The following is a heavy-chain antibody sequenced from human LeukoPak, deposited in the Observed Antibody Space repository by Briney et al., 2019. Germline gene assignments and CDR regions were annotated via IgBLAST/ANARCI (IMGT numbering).Heavy chain of an antibody. D-gene: IGHD2-2*03. V-gene: IGHV1-69*06. CDR2: IFPIFGTA. Sequence: GASVKVSCKASGGTFSSYAISWVRQAPGQGLEWVGGIFPIFGTANYAQKFQGRVTITADKSTSTAYMELSSLRSEDTAVYYCARVDIVVVPAAHNWFDPWGQGTLVTVSS. J-gene: IGHJ5*02. CDR1: GGTFSSYA. CDR3: ARVDIVVVPAAHNWFDP.